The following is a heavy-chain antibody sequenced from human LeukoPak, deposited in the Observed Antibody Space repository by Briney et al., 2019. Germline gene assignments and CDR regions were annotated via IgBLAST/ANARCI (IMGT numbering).Heavy chain of an antibody. CDR3: ARGGFYCGGDCYVDY. CDR1: GGSFIPYY. Sequence: SETLSLTCAVYGGSFIPYYWSWISQPPGKGLEWIGEINHGGSTNYNPSLKSRVTISVDTSKNQFSLKLSSVTAADTAVYYCARGGFYCGGDCYVDYWGQGTLVTVSS. V-gene: IGHV4-34*01. D-gene: IGHD2-21*02. CDR2: INHGGST. J-gene: IGHJ4*02.